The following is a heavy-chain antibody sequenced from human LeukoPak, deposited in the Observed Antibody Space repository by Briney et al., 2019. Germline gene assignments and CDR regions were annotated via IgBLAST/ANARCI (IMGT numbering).Heavy chain of an antibody. D-gene: IGHD3-22*01. CDR1: GFTFSNYG. J-gene: IGHJ4*02. V-gene: IGHV3-7*01. CDR2: IKQDGSEK. CDR3: ARESTGYYDSSGYYYFDY. Sequence: PGGSLRLSCAASGFTFSNYGIHWVRQAPGKGLEWVANIKQDGSEKYYVDSVKGRFTISRDNAKNSLYLQMNSLRAEDTAVYYCARESTGYYDSSGYYYFDYWGQGTLVTVSS.